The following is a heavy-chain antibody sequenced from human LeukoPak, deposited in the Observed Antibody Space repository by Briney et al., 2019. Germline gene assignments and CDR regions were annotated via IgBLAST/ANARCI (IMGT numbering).Heavy chain of an antibody. Sequence: SETLSLTCTVSGGSISSGDYYWSWIRQPPGKGLEWIGYIYYSGSTYYNPSLKSRVTISVDTSKNQFSLKLSSVTAADTAVYYCAIAAVRPWELLQYNWFDPWGQGTLVTVSS. J-gene: IGHJ5*02. V-gene: IGHV4-30-4*01. CDR1: GGSISSGDYY. CDR3: AIAAVRPWELLQYNWFDP. D-gene: IGHD1-26*01. CDR2: IYYSGST.